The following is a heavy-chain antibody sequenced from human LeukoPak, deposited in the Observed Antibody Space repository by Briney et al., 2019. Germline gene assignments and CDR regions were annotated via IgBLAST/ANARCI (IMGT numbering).Heavy chain of an antibody. J-gene: IGHJ5*02. CDR3: ARGAVLTARFAYNWFDP. Sequence: SQTLSLNCAVSGGSISSGGYSWTWIRQPSGKGLEWIGDIYHSGSTYYNPSLKSRVTISGDRSKNQFSLKLNSITAADTAVYYRARGAVLTARFAYNWFDPWGQGALVTVSS. D-gene: IGHD4/OR15-4a*01. CDR2: IYHSGST. CDR1: GGSISSGGYS. V-gene: IGHV4-30-2*01.